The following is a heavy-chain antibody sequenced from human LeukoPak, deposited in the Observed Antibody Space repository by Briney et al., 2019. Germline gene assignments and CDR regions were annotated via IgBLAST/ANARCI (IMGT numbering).Heavy chain of an antibody. V-gene: IGHV1-2*02. Sequence: ASVKVSCKASGYTFTGYYMHWVRQAPGQGLEWMGWINPNSGGTNYAQKFQGRVTMTRDTSISTAYMELSRLRSDDTAVYYCARDRRSSGYYYSTAYYFDYWGQGTLVTVSS. CDR3: ARDRRSSGYYYSTAYYFDY. J-gene: IGHJ4*02. CDR1: GYTFTGYY. D-gene: IGHD3-22*01. CDR2: INPNSGGT.